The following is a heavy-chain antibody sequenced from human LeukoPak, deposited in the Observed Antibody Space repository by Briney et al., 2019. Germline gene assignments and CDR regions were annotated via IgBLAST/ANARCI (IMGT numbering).Heavy chain of an antibody. CDR2: ISSSGSTI. D-gene: IGHD3-22*01. CDR3: ARGGYYYDSSGYCHY. V-gene: IGHV3-48*03. CDR1: GFTFSSYE. J-gene: IGHJ4*02. Sequence: GGSLRLSCAASGFTFSSYEMNWVRQAPGKGLEWVSYISSSGSTIYYADSVKGRFTISRDNAKNSLYLQMNSLRAEDTAVYYCARGGYYYDSSGYCHYWGQGTLVTVSS.